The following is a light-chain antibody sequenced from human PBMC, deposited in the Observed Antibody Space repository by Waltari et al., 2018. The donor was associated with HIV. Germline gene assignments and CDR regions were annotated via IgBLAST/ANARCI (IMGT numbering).Light chain of an antibody. CDR2: DNN. Sequence: QSVLTQPPSVSAAPGQKVTISCSGSSSNIGRNYVSWDQQLPGTAPKLLIYDNNKRPLGMSDRFAGSKSGTSATLGITGLQTGDEADYYCGTWDNSLRTWVFGGGTKLTVL. CDR1: SSNIGRNY. J-gene: IGLJ3*02. CDR3: GTWDNSLRTWV. V-gene: IGLV1-51*01.